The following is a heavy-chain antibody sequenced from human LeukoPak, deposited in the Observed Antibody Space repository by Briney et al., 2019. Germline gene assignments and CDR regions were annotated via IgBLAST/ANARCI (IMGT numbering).Heavy chain of an antibody. CDR3: AKDFGDIVVVPAATADAFDI. CDR1: GFTFSSYA. Sequence: GGSLRLSCAASGFTFSSYAMSWVRQAPGKGLEWVSAISGSGGSTYYADSVKGRFTTSRDNSKNTLYLQMNSLRAEDTAVYYCAKDFGDIVVVPAATADAFDIWGQGTMVTVSS. J-gene: IGHJ3*02. CDR2: ISGSGGST. V-gene: IGHV3-23*01. D-gene: IGHD2-2*01.